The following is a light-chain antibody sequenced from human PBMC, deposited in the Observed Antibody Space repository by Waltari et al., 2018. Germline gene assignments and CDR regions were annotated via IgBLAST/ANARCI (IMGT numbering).Light chain of an antibody. Sequence: EIVLTQSPATLSLSPGERATLSCRAIQSVSSYLACYQQKPGQAPRLLIDDASNRATGIPARFSGSGSGTDFTLTISSLEPEDFAVYYCQHRSNWPPITFGQGTRLEIK. V-gene: IGKV3-11*01. J-gene: IGKJ5*01. CDR2: DAS. CDR1: QSVSSY. CDR3: QHRSNWPPIT.